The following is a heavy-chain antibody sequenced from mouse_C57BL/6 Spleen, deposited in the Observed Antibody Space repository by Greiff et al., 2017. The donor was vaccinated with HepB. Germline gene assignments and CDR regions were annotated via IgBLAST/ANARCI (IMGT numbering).Heavy chain of an antibody. CDR3: ARPYDGFYAMDY. V-gene: IGHV3-6*01. CDR2: ISYDGSN. Sequence: EVKLQESGPGLVKPSQSLSLTCSVTGYSITSGYYWNWIRQFPGNKLEWMGYISYDGSNNYNPSLKNRISITRDTSKNQFFLKLNSVTTEDTATYYCARPYDGFYAMDYWGQGTSVTVSS. CDR1: GYSITSGYY. D-gene: IGHD2-3*01. J-gene: IGHJ4*01.